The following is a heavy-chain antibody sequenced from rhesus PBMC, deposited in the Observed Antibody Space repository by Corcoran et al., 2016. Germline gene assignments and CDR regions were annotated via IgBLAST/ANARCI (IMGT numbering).Heavy chain of an antibody. CDR1: GYSISSNY. J-gene: IGHJ4*01. Sequence: QVQLQESGPGLVKPSETLSLTCAVSGYSISSNYWSWIRQPPGKGLEWIGVIYASSGSTYYNPSLKSRVTISTDTSKNQFSLKLSSVTAADTAVYYCARENSSGWLYYFDYWGQGVLVTVSS. CDR2: IYASSGST. V-gene: IGHV4-147*01. CDR3: ARENSSGWLYYFDY. D-gene: IGHD6-31*01.